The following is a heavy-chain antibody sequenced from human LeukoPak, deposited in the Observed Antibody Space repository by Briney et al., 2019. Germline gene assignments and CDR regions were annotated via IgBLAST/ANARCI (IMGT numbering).Heavy chain of an antibody. J-gene: IGHJ4*02. D-gene: IGHD6-13*01. CDR1: GYTFTSYA. CDR2: INIYNDNT. V-gene: IGHV1-18*01. Sequence: ASVKVSCKASGYTFTSYAMNWVRQAPGQGLEWMGWINIYNDNTNYAQKLQGRVTMTTDTSTSTAYMELRNLTSDDTAMYYCARTSGYGGSWHSYWGQGTLVTVSS. CDR3: ARTSGYGGSWHSY.